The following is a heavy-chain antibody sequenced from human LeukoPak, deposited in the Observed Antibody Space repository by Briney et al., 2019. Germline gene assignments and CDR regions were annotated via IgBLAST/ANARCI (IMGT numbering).Heavy chain of an antibody. CDR2: ITGSGDDT. CDR1: GFTFSSYA. J-gene: IGHJ4*02. D-gene: IGHD2/OR15-2a*01. CDR3: AKSGSHSTTWRFDY. Sequence: GGSLRLSCAASGFTFSSYAMSWVRQAPGKGLEWVSAITGSGDDTNHADSVKGRFTISRDNSKNTLYLQMNRLRAEDTAIYYCAKSGSHSTTWRFDYWGQGTLVTVSS. V-gene: IGHV3-23*01.